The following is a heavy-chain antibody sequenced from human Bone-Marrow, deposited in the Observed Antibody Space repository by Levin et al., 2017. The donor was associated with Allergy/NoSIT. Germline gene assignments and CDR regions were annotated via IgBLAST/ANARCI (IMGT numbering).Heavy chain of an antibody. CDR2: ITSSGDST. D-gene: IGHD3-22*01. CDR1: GFTFRHYT. V-gene: IGHV3-48*02. J-gene: IGHJ4*02. Sequence: GGSLRLSCAASGFTFRHYTMNWVRQAPGKGLEWVSCITSSGDSTYYAYSVKVRFTISRDNAKNSLYLQLNRLRDEDTAMYYCARDPGRGYYDSSGYSGDNWGQGALVTVSS. CDR3: ARDPGRGYYDSSGYSGDN.